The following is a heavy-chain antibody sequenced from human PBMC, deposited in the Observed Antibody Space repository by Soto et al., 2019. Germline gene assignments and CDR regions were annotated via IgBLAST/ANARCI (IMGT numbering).Heavy chain of an antibody. D-gene: IGHD4-17*01. CDR3: ARVDYGDYWFDP. Sequence: PSETLSLTFAVYGGSFSGYYWSWIRQPPGKGLEWIGEINHSGSTNYNPSLKSRVTISVDTSKNQFSLKLSSVTAADTAVYYCARVDYGDYWFDPWGQGTLVTVSS. CDR1: GGSFSGYY. CDR2: INHSGST. J-gene: IGHJ5*02. V-gene: IGHV4-34*01.